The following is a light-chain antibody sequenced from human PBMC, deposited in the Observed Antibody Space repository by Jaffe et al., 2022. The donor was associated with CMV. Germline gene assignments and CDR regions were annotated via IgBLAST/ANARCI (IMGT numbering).Light chain of an antibody. CDR2: GAS. CDR1: QSVSGHF. V-gene: IGKV3-20*01. J-gene: IGKJ1*01. Sequence: EILLTQSPGTLTLSPGERATLSCRASQSVSGHFLAWFQQKPGQAPRLFIYGASRRAAGIPDRFSGSGFGTDFTLTISRLEPEDFAMYYCQYYSLPWTFGQGTKV. CDR3: QYYSLPWT.